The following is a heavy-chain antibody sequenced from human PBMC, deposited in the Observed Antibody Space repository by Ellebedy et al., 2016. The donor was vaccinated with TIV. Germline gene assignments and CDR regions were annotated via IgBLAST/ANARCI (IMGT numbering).Heavy chain of an antibody. D-gene: IGHD4-23*01. CDR3: VRDKQDYGGGYYFDGMDV. Sequence: PGGSLRLSCPASGFTSSGSWMQWVRQPPGRGLVWVSRIATDVSSTTYADSVKGRFSISRDNAKNTLYRHMSSLRAEDTAVYYCVRDKQDYGGGYYFDGMDVWGQGTMVTISS. V-gene: IGHV3-74*01. J-gene: IGHJ6*02. CDR1: GFTSSGSW. CDR2: IATDVSST.